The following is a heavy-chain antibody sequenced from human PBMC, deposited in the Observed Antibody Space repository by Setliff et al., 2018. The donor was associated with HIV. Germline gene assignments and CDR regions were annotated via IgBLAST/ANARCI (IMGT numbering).Heavy chain of an antibody. V-gene: IGHV1-18*01. D-gene: IGHD2-8*01. J-gene: IGHJ6*03. CDR3: VRLTADRTNYYYYMDV. CDR1: GDNFHSNA. CDR2: IDSNDGNR. Sequence: ASVKVSCKPSGDNFHSNAINWVRRAPGQGLEWMGWIDSNDGNRNFAQKFRGRVTMTTDISTNTAYMEVRSLSFDDTAVYYCVRLTADRTNYYYYMDVWGKGTTVTVSS.